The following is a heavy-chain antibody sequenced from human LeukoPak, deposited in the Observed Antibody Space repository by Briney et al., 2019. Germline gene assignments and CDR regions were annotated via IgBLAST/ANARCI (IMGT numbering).Heavy chain of an antibody. CDR3: ASGSGSYRTPYYYMDV. CDR1: GFTVSSNY. V-gene: IGHV3-53*01. CDR2: IYSGGST. J-gene: IGHJ6*03. D-gene: IGHD3-10*01. Sequence: GGSLRLSCAASGFTVSSNYMSWVRQAPGKGLEWVSVIYSGGSTYYADSVKGRSTISRDNSKNTLYLQMNSLRAEDTAVYYCASGSGSYRTPYYYMDVWGTGTTVTVSS.